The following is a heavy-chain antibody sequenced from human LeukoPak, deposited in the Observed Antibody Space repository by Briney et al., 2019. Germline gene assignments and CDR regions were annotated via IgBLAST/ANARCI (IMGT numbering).Heavy chain of an antibody. V-gene: IGHV3-11*01. CDR1: GFTFSDYY. D-gene: IGHD3-3*01. CDR3: ARDRLRIFGVVTYMFDY. CDR2: FSSSGSTI. Sequence: GGSLRLSCAASGFTFSDYYMSWIRQAPGKGLEWVSYFSSSGSTIYYADSVKGRFTISRDNAKNSLYLQMNSLRAEDTAVYYCARDRLRIFGVVTYMFDYWGQGTLVTVSS. J-gene: IGHJ4*02.